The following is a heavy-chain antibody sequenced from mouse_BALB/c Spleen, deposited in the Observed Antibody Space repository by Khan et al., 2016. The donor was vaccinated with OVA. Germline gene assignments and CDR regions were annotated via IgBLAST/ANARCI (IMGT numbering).Heavy chain of an antibody. CDR1: GYTFTSYW. V-gene: IGHV1S81*02. D-gene: IGHD1-1*01. Sequence: QVQLQQSGAELVKAGASVKMSCKASGYTFTSYWMHWVKQRLGQGLEWFAETNPTNGRTYYNEKFKSKATLTVDKSSSTAYMLLSGPTFEDSAVXSCARIKTIVATSFDYWGQGTTLTVSS. CDR3: ARIKTIVATSFDY. J-gene: IGHJ2*01. CDR2: TNPTNGRT.